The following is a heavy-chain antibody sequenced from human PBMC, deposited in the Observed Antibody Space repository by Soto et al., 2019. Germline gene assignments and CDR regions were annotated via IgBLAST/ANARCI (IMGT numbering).Heavy chain of an antibody. CDR3: ARVVHDYGGNSDWFDP. D-gene: IGHD4-17*01. V-gene: IGHV1-69*13. CDR1: GGTFSSYA. Sequence: RASVKVSCKASGGTFSSYAISWVRQAPGQGLEWMGGIIPIFGTANYAQKFQGRVTITADESTSTAYMELSSLRSEDTAVYYCARVVHDYGGNSDWFDPWGQGTLVTVSS. CDR2: IIPIFGTA. J-gene: IGHJ5*02.